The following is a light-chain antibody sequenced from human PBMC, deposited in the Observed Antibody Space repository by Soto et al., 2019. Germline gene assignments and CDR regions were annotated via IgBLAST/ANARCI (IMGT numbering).Light chain of an antibody. CDR1: SSDVGAYVY. J-gene: IGLJ3*02. CDR2: DVS. V-gene: IGLV2-11*01. Sequence: QSVLTQSTSASGSPGQSVTISCTGTSSDVGAYVYVSWYQQHPGKAPKLIIYDVSKRPSGVPDRFSGSKSGNTASLTISGLQAEDEADYYCCSYAGSQTWVFGGGTKLTVL. CDR3: CSYAGSQTWV.